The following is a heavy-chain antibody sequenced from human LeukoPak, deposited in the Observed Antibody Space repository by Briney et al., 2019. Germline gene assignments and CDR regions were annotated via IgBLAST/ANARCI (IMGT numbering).Heavy chain of an antibody. CDR3: ARGAAVIRVDY. J-gene: IGHJ4*02. Sequence: GGSLRLSCAASGFTFSSYAMSWVRQAPGKGLEWISSISSSSSYYADSVKGRFTISRDNAKNSLYLQMNSLRAEDTAVYYCARGAAVIRVDYWGQGTLVTVSS. CDR1: GFTFSSYA. CDR2: ISSSSSY. D-gene: IGHD2-21*01. V-gene: IGHV3-21*01.